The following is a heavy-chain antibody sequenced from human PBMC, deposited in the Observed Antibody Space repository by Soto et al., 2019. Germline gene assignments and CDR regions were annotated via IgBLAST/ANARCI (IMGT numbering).Heavy chain of an antibody. V-gene: IGHV4-39*01. D-gene: IGHD3-10*01. CDR1: GESITRNGSH. J-gene: IGHJ4*02. Sequence: PSETLSLTCTVSGESITRNGSHWAWIRQPPGKGLEWIGSIYYTGSTYYSPSLKSRVTISLDRSKNQFSLKVMSLTAADTAVFYCVRHSTRVPLGELFTPFDHWGPGTLVTVSS. CDR2: IYYTGST. CDR3: VRHSTRVPLGELFTPFDH.